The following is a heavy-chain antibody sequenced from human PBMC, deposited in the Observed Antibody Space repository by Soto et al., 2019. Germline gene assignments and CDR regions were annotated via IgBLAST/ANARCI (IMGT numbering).Heavy chain of an antibody. CDR1: GFTFSSYS. J-gene: IGHJ3*02. V-gene: IGHV3-21*01. CDR3: ARAFHDYGDYPVGAFDI. CDR2: ISSSSSYI. Sequence: GGSLRLSCAASGFTFSSYSMNWVRQAPGKGLEWVSSISSSSSYIYYADSVKGRFTISRDNAKNSLYLQMNSLRAEDTAVYYCARAFHDYGDYPVGAFDIWGQGTMVTVSS. D-gene: IGHD4-17*01.